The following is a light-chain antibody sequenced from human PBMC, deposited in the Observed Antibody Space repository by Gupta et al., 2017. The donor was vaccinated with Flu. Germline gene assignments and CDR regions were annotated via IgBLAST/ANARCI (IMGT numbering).Light chain of an antibody. CDR3: QQRSNWPGYT. Sequence: ERATLSCRASQSVSSYLAWYQQKPGQAPRLLIYDASNRATGILARFSGSGSGTDFTLTISSLEPEDFAVYYCQQRSNWPGYTFGQGTKLEIK. CDR1: QSVSSY. CDR2: DAS. V-gene: IGKV3-11*01. J-gene: IGKJ2*01.